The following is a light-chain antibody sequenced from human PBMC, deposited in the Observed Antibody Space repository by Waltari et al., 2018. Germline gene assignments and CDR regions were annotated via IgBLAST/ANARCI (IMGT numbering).Light chain of an antibody. CDR1: QSISSY. CDR3: QQSYSTPLFT. V-gene: IGKV1-39*01. Sequence: DIQMTQSQSSLSASVGARVTITCRASQSISSYLNWYQQKPGKAPKLLIYAASSLQSGVPSRFSGSGSGTDFTLTISSLQPEDFATYYCQQSYSTPLFTFGPGTKVDIK. J-gene: IGKJ3*01. CDR2: AAS.